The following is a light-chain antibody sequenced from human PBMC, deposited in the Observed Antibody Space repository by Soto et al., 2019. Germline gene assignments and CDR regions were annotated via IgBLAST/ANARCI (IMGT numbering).Light chain of an antibody. Sequence: QSALTQPASVSGSPGQSITISCTGTSSDVGGYNYVSWYQQHPGKDPKLVIYDVSNRPSGVSNRFSGSKSGNTASLTISGLQAEDEADYYCNSYTSSSTYVFGTGTKVTVL. CDR2: DVS. V-gene: IGLV2-14*01. CDR3: NSYTSSSTYV. J-gene: IGLJ1*01. CDR1: SSDVGGYNY.